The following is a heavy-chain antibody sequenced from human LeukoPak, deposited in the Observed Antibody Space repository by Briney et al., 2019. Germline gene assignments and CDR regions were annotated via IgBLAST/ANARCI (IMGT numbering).Heavy chain of an antibody. CDR2: INHSGST. V-gene: IGHV4-34*01. CDR1: GGSFSGYY. Sequence: SETLSLTCAVSGGSFSGYYWTWIRQPPGKGLEWIGEINHSGSTNYNPSLKSRVTISVDTSKNQFSLKLSSVTAADTAVYYCARGLRPDFWSGYSTTQYYYYGMDVWGQGTTVTVSS. D-gene: IGHD3-3*01. CDR3: ARGLRPDFWSGYSTTQYYYYGMDV. J-gene: IGHJ6*02.